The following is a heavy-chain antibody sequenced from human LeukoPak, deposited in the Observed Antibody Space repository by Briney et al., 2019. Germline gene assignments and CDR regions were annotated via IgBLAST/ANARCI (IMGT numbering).Heavy chain of an antibody. CDR3: ASSKTGIQLWRSFDY. Sequence: GGSLRLSCAASGFTFNTYSMNWVRQAPGKGLEWVSYISPTSSTIYYTDSVKGRFTVSRDNGRNTLHLQMNYLRAEDTAVYYCASSKTGIQLWRSFDYWGQGALVIVSS. D-gene: IGHD5-18*01. CDR2: ISPTSSTI. CDR1: GFTFNTYS. V-gene: IGHV3-48*04. J-gene: IGHJ4*02.